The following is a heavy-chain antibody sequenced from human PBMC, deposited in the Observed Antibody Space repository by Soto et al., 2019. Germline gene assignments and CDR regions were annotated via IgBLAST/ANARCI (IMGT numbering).Heavy chain of an antibody. D-gene: IGHD4-17*01. CDR1: GGSFSIGSHC. CDR3: ARGLYGGDERIDY. V-gene: IGHV4-31*03. Sequence: TLALTCTFSGGSFSIGSHCWSWIRQHPGKGFEWIGYMYNTGSTYSNPSLKSRVTISVDTSKNQFSLRLTAVTAADTAVYYCARGLYGGDERIDYWGQGTMVTVSS. CDR2: MYNTGST. J-gene: IGHJ4*02.